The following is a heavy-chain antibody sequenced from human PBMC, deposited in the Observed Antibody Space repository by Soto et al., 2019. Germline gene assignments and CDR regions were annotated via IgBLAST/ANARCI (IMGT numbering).Heavy chain of an antibody. V-gene: IGHV6-1*01. CDR2: TYYRSKWYN. J-gene: IGHJ4*02. Sequence: SQTLSLTCAISGDSVSSDSAAWNWIRQSPSRGLEWLGRTYYRSKWYNDYAVAVKSRITINADTSKNQFSLQLNSVTPEDTAVYYCARVLVAYNSWIDYWGQGTLVTVSS. CDR1: GDSVSSDSAA. CDR3: ARVLVAYNSWIDY. D-gene: IGHD6-6*01.